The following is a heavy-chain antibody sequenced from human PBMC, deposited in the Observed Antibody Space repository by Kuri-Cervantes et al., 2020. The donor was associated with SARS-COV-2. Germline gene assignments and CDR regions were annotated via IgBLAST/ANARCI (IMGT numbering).Heavy chain of an antibody. J-gene: IGHJ6*03. D-gene: IGHD4-17*01. CDR1: GFAFSSYW. V-gene: IGHV3-7*01. Sequence: GSLRLSCAASGFAFSSYWMSWVRQAPGKGLEWVANIKQDGSEKYYVDSVKGRFTISRDNAKSSLYLQMNSLRAEDTAVYYCAKDSLRRPFYYYYYYMDVRGKGTTVTVSS. CDR2: IKQDGSEK. CDR3: AKDSLRRPFYYYYYYMDV.